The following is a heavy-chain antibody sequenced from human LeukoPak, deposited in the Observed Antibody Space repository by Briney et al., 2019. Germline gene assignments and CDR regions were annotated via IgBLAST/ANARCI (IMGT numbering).Heavy chain of an antibody. CDR3: ASLSDYDFWSGYHADV. CDR2: ISSSSYI. CDR1: GFTLRSFS. D-gene: IGHD3-3*01. J-gene: IGHJ6*04. V-gene: IGHV3-21*01. Sequence: GGSLRPSCAASGFTLRSFSMNWARKAPGKGLEWAYSISSSSYIYYADSVKGRFTISRDNAKNSLYLQMNSLRAEDTAVYYCASLSDYDFWSGYHADVWGKGTTVTVSS.